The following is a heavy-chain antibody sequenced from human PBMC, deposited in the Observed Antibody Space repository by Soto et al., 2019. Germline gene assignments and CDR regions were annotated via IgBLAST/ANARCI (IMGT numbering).Heavy chain of an antibody. CDR2: IIPIFGTA. Sequence: EASVKVSCKASGGTFSSYAISWVRQAPGQGLEWMGGIIPIFGTANYAQKFQGRVTITADESTSTAYMELSSLRSEDTAVYYCHLRYWSHGGQQYYYYGMDVWGQGTTVTVSS. J-gene: IGHJ6*02. CDR1: GGTFSSYA. D-gene: IGHD2-15*01. V-gene: IGHV1-69*13. CDR3: HLRYWSHGGQQYYYYGMDV.